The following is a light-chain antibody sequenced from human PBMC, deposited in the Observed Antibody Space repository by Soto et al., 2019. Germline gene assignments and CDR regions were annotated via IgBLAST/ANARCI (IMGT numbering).Light chain of an antibody. J-gene: IGKJ3*01. V-gene: IGKV1-9*01. Sequence: DIQLTQSPSFLSASVGDRVTITCRASHGISSYLAWHQQKPGKAPELLIYGASTLDAGVPSRFSGSGSGTEFILTISSLQPEDFATYYCQQLKAYPFTFGPGTKVYI. CDR2: GAS. CDR3: QQLKAYPFT. CDR1: HGISSY.